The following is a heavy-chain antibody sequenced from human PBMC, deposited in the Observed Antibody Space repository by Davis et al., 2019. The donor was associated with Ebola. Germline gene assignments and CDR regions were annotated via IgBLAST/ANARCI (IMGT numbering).Heavy chain of an antibody. V-gene: IGHV4-39*07. CDR1: GGSSSSYY. CDR2: IYHSGIT. D-gene: IGHD1-26*01. J-gene: IGHJ4*02. CDR3: ARGRRGSYYLGDY. Sequence: PSETLSLTCTVSGGSSSSYYWGWIRQPPGKGLEWIGSIYHSGITYYNPSLKSRVAISVDTSKNQFSLKLSSVTAADTAVYYCARGRRGSYYLGDYWGQGTLVTVSS.